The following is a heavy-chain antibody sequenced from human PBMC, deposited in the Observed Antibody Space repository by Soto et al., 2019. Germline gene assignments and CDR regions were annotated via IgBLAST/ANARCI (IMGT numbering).Heavy chain of an antibody. D-gene: IGHD2-15*01. V-gene: IGHV1-69*06. CDR3: ARAGYCSGSSCYWFAY. CDR2: IIPIFGKP. J-gene: IGHJ4*02. CDR1: GETFSSYA. Sequence: QVQLVQSGAEVKKPGSSVKVSCKASGETFSSYAVSWVRQAPGQGLEWMGGIIPIFGKPSYAQRFQGRVTITADKSTSTVYMELSRLKSEDTAIYYCARAGYCSGSSCYWFAYWGQGTLVNASS.